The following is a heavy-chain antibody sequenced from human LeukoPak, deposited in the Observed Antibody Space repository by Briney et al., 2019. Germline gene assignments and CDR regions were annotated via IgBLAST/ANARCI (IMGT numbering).Heavy chain of an antibody. D-gene: IGHD6-19*01. CDR2: ITGSGGT. CDR3: AKDHGIAVAGFYY. CDR1: GLTFSSYG. Sequence: GGSLRLSCAASGLTFSSYGMSWVRQAPGKGLEWVSSITGSGGTYYADSVKGRFIVSRDKSRNILYLQMNSLRAEDTAVYYCAKDHGIAVAGFYYWGQGTLVTVSA. V-gene: IGHV3-23*01. J-gene: IGHJ4*02.